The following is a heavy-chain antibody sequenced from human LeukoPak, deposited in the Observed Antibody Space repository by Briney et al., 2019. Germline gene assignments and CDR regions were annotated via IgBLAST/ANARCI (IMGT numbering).Heavy chain of an antibody. CDR1: GFTVSSNY. CDR3: ARDSFGDYYFDS. J-gene: IGHJ4*02. V-gene: IGHV3-53*05. CDR2: IYSGGNT. D-gene: IGHD4-17*01. Sequence: GGTLRLSCAASGFTVSSNYMSWVRQAPGKGLEWVSVIYSGGNTYYADSVKGRFTISRDNSKNTLYLQVNSLRPADTAVYFCARDSFGDYYFDSWGQGTLVSVSS.